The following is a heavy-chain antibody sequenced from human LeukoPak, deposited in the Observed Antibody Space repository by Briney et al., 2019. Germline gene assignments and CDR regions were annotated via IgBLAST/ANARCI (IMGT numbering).Heavy chain of an antibody. CDR2: INHSGST. V-gene: IGHV4-34*01. CDR1: GGSFSDYY. CDR3: ASLLGYCSGGSCYSTGNPRHYYYYGMDV. Sequence: PSETLSLTCAVYGGSFSDYYWSWIRQPPGKGLEWIGEINHSGSTNYNPSLQSRVTISVDTSKNQCSLKLSSVTAADTAVYYCASLLGYCSGGSCYSTGNPRHYYYYGMDVWGKGTTVTVSS. D-gene: IGHD2-15*01. J-gene: IGHJ6*04.